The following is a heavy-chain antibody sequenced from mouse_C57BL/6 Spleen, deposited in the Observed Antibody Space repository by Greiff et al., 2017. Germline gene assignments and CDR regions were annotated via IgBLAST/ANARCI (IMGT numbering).Heavy chain of an antibody. Sequence: EVQLQQSGPELVKPGASVKISCKASGYTFTDYYMNWVKQSHGKSLEWIGDINPNNGGTSYNQKFKGKATLTVDKSSSTAYMELRSLTSEDSAVYYCARDWSNWDVAYWGQGTLVTVSA. CDR2: INPNNGGT. J-gene: IGHJ3*01. V-gene: IGHV1-26*01. CDR1: GYTFTDYY. D-gene: IGHD4-1*02. CDR3: ARDWSNWDVAY.